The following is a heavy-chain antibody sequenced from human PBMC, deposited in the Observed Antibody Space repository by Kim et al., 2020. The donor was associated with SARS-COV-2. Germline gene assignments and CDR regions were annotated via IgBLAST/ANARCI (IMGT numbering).Heavy chain of an antibody. D-gene: IGHD3-10*01. J-gene: IGHJ4*01. CDR1: GYTFSSYG. Sequence: GGSLRLSCAASGYTFSSYGMHWVRQAPGKGLEWVAVISYDGSNKYYADSVKGRFTISRDNSKNTLYLQMNSLRAEDTAVYYYAKTARPSGIASYFVYWG. CDR2: ISYDGSNK. V-gene: IGHV3-30*18. CDR3: AKTARPSGIASYFVY.